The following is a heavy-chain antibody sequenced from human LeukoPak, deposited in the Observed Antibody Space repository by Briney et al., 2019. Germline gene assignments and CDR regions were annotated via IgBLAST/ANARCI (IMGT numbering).Heavy chain of an antibody. V-gene: IGHV3-23*01. J-gene: IGHJ4*02. CDR3: AKNAEREKHFTPKRYKWNSYFDY. Sequence: GGSLRLSCAASGFSFSSYAMSWVRQAPGKGLEWVSVMSGSGGSTYYADSVKGRFTISRDNSKNTLYLQMNSLRAEDTAVYYCAKNAEREKHFTPKRYKWNSYFDYWGQGTLVTVSS. D-gene: IGHD1-7*01. CDR2: MSGSGGST. CDR1: GFSFSSYA.